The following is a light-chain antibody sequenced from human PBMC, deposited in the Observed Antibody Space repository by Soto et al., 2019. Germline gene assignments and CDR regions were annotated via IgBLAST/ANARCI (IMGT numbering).Light chain of an antibody. Sequence: QCALTQPRSVSGSPGQSVTISCTGTSSDVGGYNSVSWYQQHPGKAPKLIIYDVSKRPSGVPDRFSGSKSGNTASLTISGLQAEDEADYYCCSYAGSYTFVVFGGGTKLTVL. CDR2: DVS. V-gene: IGLV2-11*01. CDR3: CSYAGSYTFVV. J-gene: IGLJ2*01. CDR1: SSDVGGYNS.